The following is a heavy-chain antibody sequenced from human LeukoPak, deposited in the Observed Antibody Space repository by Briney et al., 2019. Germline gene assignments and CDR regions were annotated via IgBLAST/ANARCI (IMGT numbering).Heavy chain of an antibody. CDR3: ARDHYSRNDH. CDR1: GFTFITYS. J-gene: IGHJ4*02. CDR2: ISSSSTTI. Sequence: GSLRLSCAASGFTFITYSMTWVRQAPGKGLEWVSYISSSSTTIYYAGSVKGRFTISRDNAKNSVYLQMNSLRDEDTAVYYCARDHYSRNDHWGQGTLVTVSS. D-gene: IGHD6-13*01. V-gene: IGHV3-48*02.